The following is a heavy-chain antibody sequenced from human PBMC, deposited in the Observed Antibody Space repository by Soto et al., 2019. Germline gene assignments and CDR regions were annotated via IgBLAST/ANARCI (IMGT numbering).Heavy chain of an antibody. CDR3: LVGRMAAAGAADYYYYGMDV. Sequence: GGSLRLSCAASGFTFSSYSMNWVRQAPGKGLEWVSSISSSSSYIYYAASVKGRVTISIDNSKNSLYLKMSCVTAEDTAVYYCLVGRMAAAGAADYYYYGMDVWGQGTTVTVSS. CDR1: GFTFSSYS. CDR2: ISSSSSYI. J-gene: IGHJ6*02. D-gene: IGHD6-25*01. V-gene: IGHV3-21*01.